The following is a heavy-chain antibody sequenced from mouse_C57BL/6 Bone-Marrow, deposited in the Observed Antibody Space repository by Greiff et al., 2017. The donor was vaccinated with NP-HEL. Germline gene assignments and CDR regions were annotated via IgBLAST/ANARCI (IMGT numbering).Heavy chain of an antibody. Sequence: EVQLQESGGGLVKPGGSLKLSCAASGFTFSSYAMSWVRQTPEKRLEWVATISDGGSYTYYPDNVKGRFTISRDNAKNNLYLQMSHLKSEDTAMYYCARRGPYFDYWGQGTTLTVSS. D-gene: IGHD3-3*01. CDR1: GFTFSSYA. V-gene: IGHV5-4*01. CDR3: ARRGPYFDY. J-gene: IGHJ2*01. CDR2: ISDGGSYT.